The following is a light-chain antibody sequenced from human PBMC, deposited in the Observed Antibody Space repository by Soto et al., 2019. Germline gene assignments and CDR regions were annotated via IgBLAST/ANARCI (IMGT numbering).Light chain of an antibody. J-gene: IGKJ4*01. Sequence: ESVLTQSPATLSLSPGERATLSCRASQSVSSYLAWYQQQPGQAPRLLIYDASNRATGIPARFSGSGSGTDFTLTIISLEPEDFAVYYCQQRSNWVTFGGGTKVEIK. CDR3: QQRSNWVT. CDR2: DAS. V-gene: IGKV3-11*01. CDR1: QSVSSY.